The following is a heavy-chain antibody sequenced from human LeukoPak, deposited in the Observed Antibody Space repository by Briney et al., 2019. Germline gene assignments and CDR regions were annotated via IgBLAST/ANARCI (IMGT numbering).Heavy chain of an antibody. V-gene: IGHV3-48*03. D-gene: IGHD4-17*01. CDR1: GFVFSGYE. J-gene: IGHJ4*02. CDR2: ISTTGRTL. Sequence: PGGSLRLSCAASGFVFSGYEMNWVRQAPGKGLEWISSISTTGRTLNYAGSVKGRFTISRDNAKNSLYLQMNSLSAEDTAVYYCARGDDYGDSLVAYWGQGTLVTVSS. CDR3: ARGDDYGDSLVAY.